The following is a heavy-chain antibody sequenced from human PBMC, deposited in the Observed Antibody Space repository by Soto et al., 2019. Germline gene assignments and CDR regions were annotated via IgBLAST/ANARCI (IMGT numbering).Heavy chain of an antibody. CDR1: GGSFNRHT. J-gene: IGHJ4*02. CDR3: ARGWGYDSTDYYYAY. Sequence: QVQLVQSGAEVRKPGSSVRVSCTASGGSFNRHTSSWVRQAPGQGLEWMGGIIPIFGTANHAQKFQGRVTIIADESTSTVYMELSSLRSDDTAIYYCARGWGYDSTDYYYAYWGQGTLVIVSS. CDR2: IIPIFGTA. V-gene: IGHV1-69*01. D-gene: IGHD3-22*01.